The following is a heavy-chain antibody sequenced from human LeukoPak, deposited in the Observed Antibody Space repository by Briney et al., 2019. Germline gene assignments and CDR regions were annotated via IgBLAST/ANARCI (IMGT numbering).Heavy chain of an antibody. CDR1: GGSISSYY. J-gene: IGHJ6*02. CDR2: IYYSGST. D-gene: IGHD6-13*01. Sequence: SETLSLTCTVSGGSISSYYWSWIRQPPGKGLEWIGYIYYSGSTNYNPSLKSRGTISVDTSKNQFSLKLSSVTAADTAVYYCARVAAAGIYGMDVWGQGTTVTVSS. CDR3: ARVAAAGIYGMDV. V-gene: IGHV4-59*01.